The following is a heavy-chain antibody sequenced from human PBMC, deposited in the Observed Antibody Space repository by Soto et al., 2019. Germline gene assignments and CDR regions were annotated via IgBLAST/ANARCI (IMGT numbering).Heavy chain of an antibody. Sequence: PGGSLRLSCAVSGFTVSNNYMSWVRQAPGKGLEWVSSITSKSTYIYYADSVKGRFTISRDNAKSSLYLQMDSLRADDTAVYFCARSGVAALDSWGQGTLVTVSS. CDR3: ARSGVAALDS. CDR2: ITSKSTYI. D-gene: IGHD2-8*01. V-gene: IGHV3-21*06. CDR1: GFTVSNNY. J-gene: IGHJ5*01.